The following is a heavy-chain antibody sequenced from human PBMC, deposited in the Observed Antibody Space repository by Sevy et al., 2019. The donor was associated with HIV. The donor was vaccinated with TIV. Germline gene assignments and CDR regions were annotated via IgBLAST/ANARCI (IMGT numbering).Heavy chain of an antibody. J-gene: IGHJ6*02. D-gene: IGHD6-19*01. CDR3: ARDPGYSSGWPSGYYYYYRMDV. CDR1: GFTFSSYW. V-gene: IGHV3-7*01. CDR2: IKQDGSEK. Sequence: GGSLRLSCAASGFTFSSYWMSWVRQAPGKGLEWVAHIKQDGSEKYYVDSVKGRFTISRDNAKNSLYLQMNSLRAEDTAVYYCARDPGYSSGWPSGYYYYYRMDVWGQGTLVTVSS.